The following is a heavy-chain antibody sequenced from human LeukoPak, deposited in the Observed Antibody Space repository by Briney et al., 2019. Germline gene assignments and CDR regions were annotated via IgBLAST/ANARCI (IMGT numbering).Heavy chain of an antibody. J-gene: IGHJ6*02. CDR3: ARVEDAYYYGMDV. CDR1: GFTFSSYW. Sequence: GGSLRLSCAASGFTFSSYWMHWVRQAPGKGLVWVSRINSDGSSTSYADPVKGRFTISRDNAKNTLYLQMNSLRAEDTAVYYCARVEDAYYYGMDVWGQGTTVTVSS. CDR2: INSDGSST. V-gene: IGHV3-74*01. D-gene: IGHD2-15*01.